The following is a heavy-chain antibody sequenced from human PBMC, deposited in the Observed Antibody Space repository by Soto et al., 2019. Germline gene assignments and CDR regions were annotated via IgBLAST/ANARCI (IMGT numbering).Heavy chain of an antibody. V-gene: IGHV1-69*02. J-gene: IGHJ6*03. CDR1: GGTFSSYT. D-gene: IGHD3-10*01. Sequence: ASVKVSCKASGGTFSSYTISWVRQAPGQGLEWMGRIIPILGIANYAQKFQGRVTITGDKSTSTAYMELSSLSSEDTAVYYCARGGTPYYGSGSYLPVDYYYYYMDVWGKGTTVTVSS. CDR2: IIPILGIA. CDR3: ARGGTPYYGSGSYLPVDYYYYYMDV.